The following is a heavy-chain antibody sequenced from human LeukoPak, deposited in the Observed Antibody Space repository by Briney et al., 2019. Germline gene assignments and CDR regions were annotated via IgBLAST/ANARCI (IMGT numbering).Heavy chain of an antibody. CDR3: ARAGITMIVVSAFDI. CDR1: GGSISSGDYY. V-gene: IGHV4-30-4*01. Sequence: SQTLSLTCTVSGGSISSGDYYWSWIRQPPGKGLEWIGYIYYSGSTYYNPSLKSRVTISVDTSKNQFSLKLSSVTAADTAVYYCARAGITMIVVSAFDIWGQGTMVTVSS. J-gene: IGHJ3*02. CDR2: IYYSGST. D-gene: IGHD3-22*01.